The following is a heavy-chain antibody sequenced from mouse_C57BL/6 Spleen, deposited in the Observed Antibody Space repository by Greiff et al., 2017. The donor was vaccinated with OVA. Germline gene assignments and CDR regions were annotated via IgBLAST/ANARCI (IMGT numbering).Heavy chain of an antibody. D-gene: IGHD2-1*01. V-gene: IGHV14-2*01. J-gene: IGHJ2*01. CDR1: GFNIKDYY. CDR3: ARGDGNPDYFDY. Sequence: EVNLVESGAELVKPGASVKLSCTASGFNIKDYYMHWVKQRTEQGLEWIGRIDPEDGETKYAPKFQGKATITADTSSNTAYLQLSSLTSEDTAVYYCARGDGNPDYFDYWGQGTTLTVSS. CDR2: IDPEDGET.